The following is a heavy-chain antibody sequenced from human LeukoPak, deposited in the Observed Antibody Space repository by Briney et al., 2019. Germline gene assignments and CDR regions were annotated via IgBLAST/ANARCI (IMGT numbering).Heavy chain of an antibody. J-gene: IGHJ6*04. CDR1: GYSFTSYW. Sequence: GESLKISCKGSGYSFTSYWIGWVRQMPGKGLEWMGIIYPGDSDTRYSPSFQGQVTISADKSINTAYLQWSSLKASDTAMYYCARSVCSSTRCYPYGMDVWGEGTTVTVSS. D-gene: IGHD2-2*01. V-gene: IGHV5-51*01. CDR2: IYPGDSDT. CDR3: ARSVCSSTRCYPYGMDV.